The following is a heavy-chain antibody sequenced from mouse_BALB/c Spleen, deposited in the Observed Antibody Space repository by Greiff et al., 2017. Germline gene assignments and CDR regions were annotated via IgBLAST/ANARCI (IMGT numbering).Heavy chain of an antibody. D-gene: IGHD2-1*01. J-gene: IGHJ3*01. CDR2: INPSTGYT. Sequence: VQLQQSGAELAKPGASVKMSCKASGYTFTSYWMHWVKQRPGQGLEWIGYINPSTGYTEYNQKFKDKATLTADKSSSTAYMQLSSLTSEDSAVYYCARPSIYYGNYGFAYWGQGTLVTVSA. CDR3: ARPSIYYGNYGFAY. V-gene: IGHV1-7*01. CDR1: GYTFTSYW.